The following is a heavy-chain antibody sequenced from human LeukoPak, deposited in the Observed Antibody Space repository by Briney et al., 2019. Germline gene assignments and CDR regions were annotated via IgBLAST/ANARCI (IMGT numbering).Heavy chain of an antibody. J-gene: IGHJ4*02. V-gene: IGHV4-30-2*01. CDR1: GGSISSGGYS. CDR3: VSSRMHFDY. CDR2: IYHSGST. Sequence: SETLSLTCAVSGGSISSGGYSWTWIRQAPGKGLEWIGYIYHSGSTYYNPSLKSRVTMSVDKSKNQFSLKLSSVTAADMAVYYCVSSRMHFDYWGQGTLVTVSS.